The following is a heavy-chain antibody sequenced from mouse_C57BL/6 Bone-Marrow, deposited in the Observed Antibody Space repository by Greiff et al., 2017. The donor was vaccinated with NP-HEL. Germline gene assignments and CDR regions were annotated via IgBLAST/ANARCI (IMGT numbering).Heavy chain of an antibody. CDR1: GFTFSSYG. V-gene: IGHV5-6*01. CDR3: ARPHYYGSSPYWYFDV. Sequence: EVQVVESGGDLVKPGGSLKLSCAASGFTFSSYGMSWVRQTPDKRLAWVATISSGGSYTYYPDSVKGRFTIARDNAKNTLYLQMSSLKSEDTAMYYCARPHYYGSSPYWYFDVWGTGTTVTVSS. J-gene: IGHJ1*03. D-gene: IGHD1-1*01. CDR2: ISSGGSYT.